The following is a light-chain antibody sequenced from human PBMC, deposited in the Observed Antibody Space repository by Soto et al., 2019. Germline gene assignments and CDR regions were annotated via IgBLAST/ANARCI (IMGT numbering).Light chain of an antibody. Sequence: QSALTQPPSVSGAPGQRVTISCTGSSSNIGAGYDVHWYQHLPGTAPKLLIYGNSNRPSGVPDRFSGSKSGTSASLAITGLQAEDEADYYCQSYDSSVSKVVFGGGTKVTVL. J-gene: IGLJ2*01. CDR2: GNS. V-gene: IGLV1-40*01. CDR3: QSYDSSVSKVV. CDR1: SSNIGAGYD.